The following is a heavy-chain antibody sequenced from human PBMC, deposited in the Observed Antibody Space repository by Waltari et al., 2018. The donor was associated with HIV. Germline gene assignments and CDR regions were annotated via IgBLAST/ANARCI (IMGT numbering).Heavy chain of an antibody. V-gene: IGHV4-38-2*02. Sequence: QVQLQESGPGLVKPSETLSLTCKVSASSVSSGYYWGWIRQSPGKGLGWIGSIYRSGTTYYNPSFKRRVTILVNMSKNQFSLKLTSVTAADTAVYYCARDQDYYDSSGYTCYAFDMWGPGTMVTVSS. CDR2: IYRSGTT. J-gene: IGHJ3*02. D-gene: IGHD3-22*01. CDR1: ASSVSSGYY. CDR3: ARDQDYYDSSGYTCYAFDM.